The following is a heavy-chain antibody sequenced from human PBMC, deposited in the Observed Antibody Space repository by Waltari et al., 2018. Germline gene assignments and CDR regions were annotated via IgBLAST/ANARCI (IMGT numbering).Heavy chain of an antibody. CDR1: GGSISSYY. CDR3: ARAGGAGATPYAGVLDY. V-gene: IGHV4-59*01. D-gene: IGHD1-26*01. CDR2: IYYSGST. Sequence: QVQLQESGPGLVKPSETLSLTCTVSGGSISSYYWSWTRQPPGKGLEWIVYIYYSGSTNYNPSLKSRVTISVDTSKNQFSLKLSSVTAADTAVYYCARAGGAGATPYAGVLDYWGQGTLVTVSS. J-gene: IGHJ4*02.